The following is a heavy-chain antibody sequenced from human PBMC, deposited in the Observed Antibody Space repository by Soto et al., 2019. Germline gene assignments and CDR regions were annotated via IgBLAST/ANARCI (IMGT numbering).Heavy chain of an antibody. CDR1: GFTFSSYA. V-gene: IGHV3-23*01. CDR2: ISGSGGST. J-gene: IGHJ5*02. Sequence: PGGSLRLSCAASGFTFSSYAMSWVRQAPGKGLEWVSAISGSGGSTYYADSVKGRFTISRDNSKNTLYLQMNSLRAEDTAVYYCAHAKSGGGYSYGSKPSGHPTFDPWGQGTLVTVSS. CDR3: AHAKSGGGYSYGSKPSGHPTFDP. D-gene: IGHD5-18*01.